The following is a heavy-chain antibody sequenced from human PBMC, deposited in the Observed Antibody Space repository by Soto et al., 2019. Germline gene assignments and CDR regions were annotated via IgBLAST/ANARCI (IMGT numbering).Heavy chain of an antibody. D-gene: IGHD3-16*02. V-gene: IGHV3-66*01. CDR2: IYSGGST. CDR1: GFTVSSNY. Sequence: GGSLRLSCAASGFTVSSNYMSWVRQAPGKGLEWVSVIYSGGSTYYADSVKGRFTISRDNSKNTLYLQMNSLRAEDTAVYYCARGTGLSSHYYFDYWGQGTLVTVSS. CDR3: ARGTGLSSHYYFDY. J-gene: IGHJ4*02.